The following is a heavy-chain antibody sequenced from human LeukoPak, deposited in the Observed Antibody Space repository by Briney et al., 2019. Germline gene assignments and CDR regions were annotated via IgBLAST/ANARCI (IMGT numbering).Heavy chain of an antibody. CDR1: GYTFTSYY. CDR3: ARGGYSYGLCDY. J-gene: IGHJ4*02. D-gene: IGHD5-18*01. Sequence: ASVKGSCKASGYTFTSYYMHWVRQAPGQGLEWLGIINPSGGSTTYAQKFQGGVTMTRDTSTSTVYMELRSLRSDDTAVYYCARGGYSYGLCDYWGQGTLVTVSS. V-gene: IGHV1-46*01. CDR2: INPSGGST.